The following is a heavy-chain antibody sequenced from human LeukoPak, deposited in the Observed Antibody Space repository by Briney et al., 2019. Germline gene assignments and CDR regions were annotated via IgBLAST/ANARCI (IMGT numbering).Heavy chain of an antibody. J-gene: IGHJ4*02. V-gene: IGHV3-15*01. D-gene: IGHD6-19*01. CDR1: GFTFSNVW. Sequence: GGSLRLSCAASGFTFSNVWMSWVRQAPGKGREWGGRIKRRSDGGTADYAAPVKGRFTISRDNSKNTLYLQMNSLRAEDTAVYYCARDRIAVAGTSFGYWGQGTLVTVSS. CDR2: IKRRSDGGTA. CDR3: ARDRIAVAGTSFGY.